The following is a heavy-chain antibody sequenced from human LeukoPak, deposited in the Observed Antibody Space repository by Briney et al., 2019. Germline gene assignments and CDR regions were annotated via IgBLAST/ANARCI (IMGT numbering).Heavy chain of an antibody. CDR1: GFTFSSYA. Sequence: GGSLRLSCAASGFTFSSYAMSWVRQAPGKGLEWVSGVSGSGGSTYYADSVKGRFTISRDNSKNTLYLQMNSLRAEDTAVYYCAKDAAYRGGDCYWGWFDPWGQGTLVTVSS. V-gene: IGHV3-23*01. D-gene: IGHD2-21*02. CDR3: AKDAAYRGGDCYWGWFDP. CDR2: VSGSGGST. J-gene: IGHJ5*02.